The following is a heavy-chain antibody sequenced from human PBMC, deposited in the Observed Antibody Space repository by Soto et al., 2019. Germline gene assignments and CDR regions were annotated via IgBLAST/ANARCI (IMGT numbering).Heavy chain of an antibody. Sequence: ASVKVSCKASGYTFTNYYMHWGRQAPGQGPEWMGWMNPRSGGTKYAQAFQDRVTMTGDASISTADMEVTSLRHGDTAVCFCARSDDSTAYALDIGGPGKLVTVSS. J-gene: IGHJ4*02. V-gene: IGHV1-2*02. CDR2: MNPRSGGT. D-gene: IGHD3-16*01. CDR3: ARSDDSTAYALDI. CDR1: GYTFTNYY.